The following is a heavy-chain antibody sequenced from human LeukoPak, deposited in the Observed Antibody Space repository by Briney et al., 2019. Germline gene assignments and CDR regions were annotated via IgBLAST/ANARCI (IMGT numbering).Heavy chain of an antibody. V-gene: IGHV3-7*01. CDR2: IHPDGSEK. D-gene: IGHD2-21*02. J-gene: IGHJ4*02. CDR1: EFTFSSSW. CDR3: ARDMCGGDCYPDF. Sequence: GGSLRLSCEASEFTFSSSWMDWVRQAPGKGLEWVASIHPDGSEKYYVDSVKGRFTISRDNARNSLYLQMDSLRAEDTAVYYCARDMCGGDCYPDFWGRGTLVTVSS.